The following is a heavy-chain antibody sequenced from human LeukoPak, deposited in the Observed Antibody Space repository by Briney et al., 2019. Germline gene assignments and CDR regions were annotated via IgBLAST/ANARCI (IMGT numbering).Heavy chain of an antibody. CDR2: IYYSGST. J-gene: IGHJ4*02. V-gene: IGHV4-39*01. D-gene: IGHD3-9*01. CDR1: GGSISSSSYY. Sequence: PSETLSLTCTVSGGSISSSSYYWGWIRQPPGKGLEWIGSIYYSGSTYYNPSLKSRVTISVDTSKNQFSLKLSSVTAADTAVYYCARHVDDILTGYNYWGQGTLVTVSS. CDR3: ARHVDDILTGYNY.